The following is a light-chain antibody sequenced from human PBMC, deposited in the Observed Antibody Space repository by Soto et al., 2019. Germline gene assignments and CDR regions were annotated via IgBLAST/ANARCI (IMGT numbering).Light chain of an antibody. Sequence: EIVMTQSPATLSVSPGERATLSCRASQSVSSNLAWYQQKPGQAPRLLIYGASTRATGIPDRFSGSGSGTDFTLTSTRLEPEDFAVFYCQQYGRSPPTFGGGTNMEIK. CDR1: QSVSSN. J-gene: IGKJ4*01. CDR2: GAS. V-gene: IGKV3-20*01. CDR3: QQYGRSPPT.